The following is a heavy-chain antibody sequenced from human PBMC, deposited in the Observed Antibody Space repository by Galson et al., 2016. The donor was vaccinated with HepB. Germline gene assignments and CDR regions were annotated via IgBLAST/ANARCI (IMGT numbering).Heavy chain of an antibody. J-gene: IGHJ3*02. Sequence: SVKVSCKASGYTFTSYAISWVRQAPGQGLEWMGWISTYNGNTNYAQKLQGRVTMTTDTSTSTAYMEMRGLTSDDKAVYYCAVGSSFDDAFDIWGQGTMVTVSS. D-gene: IGHD6-13*01. V-gene: IGHV1-18*04. CDR2: ISTYNGNT. CDR3: AVGSSFDDAFDI. CDR1: GYTFTSYA.